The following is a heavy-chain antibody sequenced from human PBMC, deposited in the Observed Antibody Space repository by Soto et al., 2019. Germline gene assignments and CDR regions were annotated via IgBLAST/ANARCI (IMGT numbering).Heavy chain of an antibody. CDR2: INAYNGNT. Sequence: ASVKVSCKAAGCTFTSXGISWVGQAPGQGLEWMGWINAYNGNTNYAQKLQGRVTMTTDTSTSTAYMELRSLRSGDTAVYYCAREPGLPGGMDVWGQGTTVTVSS. CDR1: GCTFTSXG. D-gene: IGHD3-16*01. V-gene: IGHV1-18*01. CDR3: AREPGLPGGMDV. J-gene: IGHJ6*02.